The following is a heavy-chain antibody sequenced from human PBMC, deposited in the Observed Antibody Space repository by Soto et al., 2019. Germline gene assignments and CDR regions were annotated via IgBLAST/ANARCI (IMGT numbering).Heavy chain of an antibody. CDR3: ARRGELSQSKPFDY. V-gene: IGHV1-69*12. J-gene: IGHJ4*02. CDR1: GGTFSSYA. Sequence: QVQLVQSGAEVKKPGSSVKVSCKASGGTFSSYAISWVRQAPGQGLEWTGGIIPIFGTANYAQKFQGRVTITAVESTCTADMELSSLSSAVTAVYYWARRGELSQSKPFDYWGQGTLVTVSS. D-gene: IGHD3-16*02. CDR2: IIPIFGTA.